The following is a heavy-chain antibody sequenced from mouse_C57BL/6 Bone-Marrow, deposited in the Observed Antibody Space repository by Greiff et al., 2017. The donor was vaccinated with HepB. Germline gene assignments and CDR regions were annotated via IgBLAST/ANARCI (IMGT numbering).Heavy chain of an antibody. CDR3: ARDADDYDEGYYAMDY. V-gene: IGHV7-1*01. J-gene: IGHJ4*01. Sequence: DVHLVESGGGLVQSGRSLRLSCATSGFTFSDFYMEWVRQAPGKGLEWIAASRNKANDYTTEYSASVKGRFIVSRDTSQSILYLQMNALRAEDTAIYYCARDADDYDEGYYAMDYWGQGTSVTVSS. CDR1: GFTFSDFY. D-gene: IGHD2-4*01. CDR2: SRNKANDYTT.